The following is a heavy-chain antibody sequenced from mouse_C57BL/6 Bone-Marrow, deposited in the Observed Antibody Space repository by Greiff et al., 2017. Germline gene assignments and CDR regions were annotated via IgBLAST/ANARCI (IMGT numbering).Heavy chain of an antibody. CDR3: ASLIYYDYEDAMDY. V-gene: IGHV2-9-1*01. D-gene: IGHD2-4*01. CDR2: IWTGGGT. CDR1: GFSLTSYA. Sequence: VQGVESGPGLVAPSQSLSITCTVSGFSLTSYAISWVRQPPGKGLAWLGVIWTGGGTNYNSALKSRLSISKDNSKSQVFLKMNSLQTDDTARYYCASLIYYDYEDAMDYWGQGTSVTVSS. J-gene: IGHJ4*01.